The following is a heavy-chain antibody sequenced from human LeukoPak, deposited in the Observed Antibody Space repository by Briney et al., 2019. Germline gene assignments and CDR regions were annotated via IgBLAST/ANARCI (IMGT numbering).Heavy chain of an antibody. CDR2: ISSSSSYI. J-gene: IGHJ3*02. D-gene: IGHD3-22*01. V-gene: IGHV3-21*01. CDR1: GFTFSSYS. CDR3: AYYDSNGYYYGDVAFDI. Sequence: RGSLRLSCAASGFTFSSYSMNWVRQAPGKGLEWVSSISSSSSYIYYADSVKGRFTISRDNAKNSLYLQMNSLRAEDTAVYYCAYYDSNGYYYGDVAFDIWGQGTMVTV.